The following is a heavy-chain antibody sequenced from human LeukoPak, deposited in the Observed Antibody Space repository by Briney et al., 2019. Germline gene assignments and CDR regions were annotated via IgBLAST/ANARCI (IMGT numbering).Heavy chain of an antibody. D-gene: IGHD3-22*01. Sequence: GGSLRLSCAASGFTVRSNFMSWVRQAPGKGLEWVSIIYSDGSTYYADSVKGRFTISRDNSKNTLYLQMNSLRAEDTAVYYCAKDLETITMIVVVITDAFDIWGQGTMVTVSS. CDR2: IYSDGST. CDR3: AKDLETITMIVVVITDAFDI. J-gene: IGHJ3*02. V-gene: IGHV3-53*01. CDR1: GFTVRSNF.